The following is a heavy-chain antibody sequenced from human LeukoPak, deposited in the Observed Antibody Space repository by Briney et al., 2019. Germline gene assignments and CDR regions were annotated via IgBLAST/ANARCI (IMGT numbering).Heavy chain of an antibody. D-gene: IGHD6-13*01. V-gene: IGHV1-2*02. CDR1: GYTFTGYY. CDR3: ARQLGPPKYYYYMDV. CDR2: INPNSGGT. Sequence: GASVKVSCKASGYTFTGYYMHWVRQAPGQGLEWMGWINPNSGGTNYAQKFQGRVTMTRDTSISTAYMELSRLRSDDTAVYYCARQLGPPKYYYYMDVWGKGTTVTVSS. J-gene: IGHJ6*03.